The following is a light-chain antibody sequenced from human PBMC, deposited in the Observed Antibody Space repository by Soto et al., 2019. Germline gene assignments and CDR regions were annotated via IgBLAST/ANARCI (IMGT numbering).Light chain of an antibody. CDR1: QGIKDY. Sequence: DIVMTQSPANLSLSPGERATLSCRASQGIKDYVAWFRQKPGQAPRLLIYGASTRATAIPARFSGSGSGTEFTLSISSLQSEDFAVYYCQQYNTWPRTVGQGTKVDIK. CDR2: GAS. J-gene: IGKJ1*01. CDR3: QQYNTWPRT. V-gene: IGKV3-15*01.